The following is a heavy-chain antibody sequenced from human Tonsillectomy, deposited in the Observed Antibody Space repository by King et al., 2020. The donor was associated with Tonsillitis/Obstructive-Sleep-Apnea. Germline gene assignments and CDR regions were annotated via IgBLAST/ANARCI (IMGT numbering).Heavy chain of an antibody. V-gene: IGHV1-46*01. CDR1: GYTFTSYY. CDR2: INPSGRST. CDR3: ARGAAVAGVSDDAFDI. Sequence: VQLVESGAEVKKPGASVKVSCKASGYTFTSYYMHWMRQAPGQGLEWMGIINPSGRSTIYAQQFQGRVTMTRDTSTGTGYMDLSSLRSEDTAVYHCARGAAVAGVSDDAFDIWGQGTMVTVSS. D-gene: IGHD6-19*01. J-gene: IGHJ3*02.